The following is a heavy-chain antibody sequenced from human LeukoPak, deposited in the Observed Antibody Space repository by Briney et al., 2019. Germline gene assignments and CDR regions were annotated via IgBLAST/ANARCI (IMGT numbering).Heavy chain of an antibody. CDR3: ARDAAPSSGWYYFDY. Sequence: ASVKVSCKASGYTFTGYYMHWVRQAPGQGLEWMGWINPNSGGTNYAQKFQGRVTMTRDTSISTAYMELGRLRSDDTAVYYCARDAAPSSGWYYFDYWGQGTLVTVSS. CDR2: INPNSGGT. J-gene: IGHJ4*02. V-gene: IGHV1-2*02. D-gene: IGHD6-19*01. CDR1: GYTFTGYY.